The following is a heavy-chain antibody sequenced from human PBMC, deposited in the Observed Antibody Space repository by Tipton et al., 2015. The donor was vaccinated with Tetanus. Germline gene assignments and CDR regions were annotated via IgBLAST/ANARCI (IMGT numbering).Heavy chain of an antibody. V-gene: IGHV1-46*01. CDR2: INPAGGDT. J-gene: IGHJ4*02. Sequence: QSGAEVKQPGASVTLSCRASGYTFSSFYIHWVRQAPGQGLEWVAIINPAGGDTTYTQRFQGRVIVTTDMSTTTVYMELNRLTSEDSAVYYCVLASFDFWGQGSLVTVSS. CDR1: GYTFSSFY. CDR3: VLASFDF. D-gene: IGHD3-3*02.